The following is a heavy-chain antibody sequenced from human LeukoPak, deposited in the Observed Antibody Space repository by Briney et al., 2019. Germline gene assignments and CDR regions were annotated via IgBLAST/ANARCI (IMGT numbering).Heavy chain of an antibody. V-gene: IGHV4-61*02. CDR2: IYTSGST. CDR1: GGSISSGSYY. D-gene: IGHD3-22*01. Sequence: PSQTLSLTCTVSGGSISSGSYYWSWIRQPAGTGLEWIGRIYTSGSTNYNPSLKSRVTISVDTSKNQFSLKLSSVTAADTAVYYCARDDSSGYWKGNWFDPWGQGTLVTVSS. CDR3: ARDDSSGYWKGNWFDP. J-gene: IGHJ5*02.